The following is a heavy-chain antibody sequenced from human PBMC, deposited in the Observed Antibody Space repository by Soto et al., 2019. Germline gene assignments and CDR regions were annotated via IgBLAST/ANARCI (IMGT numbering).Heavy chain of an antibody. CDR2: MNPNSGNT. Sequence: ASVKVSCKASGGTFSSYAISWVRQAPGQGLEWMGWMNPNSGNTGYAQKFQGRVTMTRNTSISTAYMELSSLRSEDTAVYYCARAGAVFDYYGMDVWGQGTTVTVSS. D-gene: IGHD1-26*01. CDR1: GGTFSSYA. J-gene: IGHJ6*02. CDR3: ARAGAVFDYYGMDV. V-gene: IGHV1-8*02.